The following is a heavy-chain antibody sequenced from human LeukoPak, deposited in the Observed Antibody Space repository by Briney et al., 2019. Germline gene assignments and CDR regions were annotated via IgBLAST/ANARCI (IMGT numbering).Heavy chain of an antibody. CDR2: INSDGSST. V-gene: IGHV3-74*01. CDR1: GFTFSSYG. Sequence: PGGSLRLSCAASGFTFSSYGMSWVRQAPGKGLVWVSRINSDGSSTSYADSVKGRFTISRDNAKNTLYLQMNSLRAEDTAVYYCARDRGYDNAFDIWGQGTMVTVSS. CDR3: ARDRGYDNAFDI. J-gene: IGHJ3*02. D-gene: IGHD5-12*01.